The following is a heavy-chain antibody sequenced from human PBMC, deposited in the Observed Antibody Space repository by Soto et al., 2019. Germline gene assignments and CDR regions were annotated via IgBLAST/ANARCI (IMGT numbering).Heavy chain of an antibody. CDR1: VDSVNSGGYY. Sequence: SETLSLTCTFSVDSVNSGGYYWSWMRQHPGKGLEWLGYVYYTGSTYYNPSLKSRVMISLDTSRNHFSLNLSSVTAADTAVYYCAPGAAWIQLFDYWGQGIPVIVSS. V-gene: IGHV4-31*03. CDR2: VYYTGST. CDR3: APGAAWIQLFDY. D-gene: IGHD5-18*01. J-gene: IGHJ4*02.